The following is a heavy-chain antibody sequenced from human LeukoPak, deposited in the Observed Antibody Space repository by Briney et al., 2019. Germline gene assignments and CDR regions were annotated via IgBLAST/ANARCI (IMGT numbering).Heavy chain of an antibody. CDR1: RFTFSSRE. D-gene: IGHD2-21*01. CDR2: SSGGGDAK. V-gene: IGHV3-48*03. CDR3: VREVYSGSAMDV. J-gene: IGHJ6*04. Sequence: GGSLRLSCVASRFTFSSREMNWVRQAPGKGLGGVSYSSGGGDAKYYTNSVKGRFSISTDNAKNSLYLQMSSLRAEDTAIYFCVREVYSGSAMDVWGKGTTVTVSS.